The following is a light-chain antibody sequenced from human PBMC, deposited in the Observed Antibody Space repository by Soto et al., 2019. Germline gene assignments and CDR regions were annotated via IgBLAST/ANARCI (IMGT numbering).Light chain of an antibody. CDR1: QSMSSW. Sequence: DRLRTRPPSPLSAVVGDSVTITGRASQSMSSWLAWYQQKPGKAPKLLIYDASSLESGVPSRFSGSGSGTDFTLTISSLQPEDFATYYCQQFNNYLITFGQRTRLEIK. CDR3: QQFNNYLIT. CDR2: DAS. J-gene: IGKJ5*01. V-gene: IGKV1-5*01.